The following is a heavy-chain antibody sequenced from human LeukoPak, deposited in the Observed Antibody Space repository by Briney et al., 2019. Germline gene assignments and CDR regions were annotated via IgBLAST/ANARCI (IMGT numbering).Heavy chain of an antibody. V-gene: IGHV4-4*07. J-gene: IGHJ6*04. CDR1: GGSIRSYY. Sequence: PSETLSLTCTVSGGSIRSYYWSWLRQPAGKGLEWIGRIYTSGSTNYNPSLKSRVTMSVDTSKNQFSLKLSSVTAADTAVYYCARGGLRTAMVIGMDVWGKGTTVTVSS. CDR3: ARGGLRTAMVIGMDV. D-gene: IGHD5-18*01. CDR2: IYTSGST.